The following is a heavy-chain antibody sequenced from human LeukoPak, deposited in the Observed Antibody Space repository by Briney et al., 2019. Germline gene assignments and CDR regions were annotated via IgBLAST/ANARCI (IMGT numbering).Heavy chain of an antibody. J-gene: IGHJ4*02. Sequence: GRSLRLSCAASGFTFDDYAMHWVRQAPGKGLEWVSGISWNSGRINYADSVKGRFTISRDNAKNSLYLQMNSLRAEDTALYYCAKGSSGWTSGLFGGDYWGQGTLVTVSS. D-gene: IGHD6-19*01. CDR1: GFTFDDYA. CDR2: ISWNSGRI. CDR3: AKGSSGWTSGLFGGDY. V-gene: IGHV3-9*01.